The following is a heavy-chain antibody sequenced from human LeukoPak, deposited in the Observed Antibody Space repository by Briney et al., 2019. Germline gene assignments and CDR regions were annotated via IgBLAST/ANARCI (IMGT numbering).Heavy chain of an antibody. D-gene: IGHD4-17*01. CDR1: GFAFNNFW. J-gene: IGHJ4*02. Sequence: GGSLRLSCAASGFAFNNFWMLWARHAPGKGRVWVSRIETDGKHTHYADPVKGRFTISRDNAKDTLYLQMDSLRADDTGIYYCIRDRNGAFDSWGQGTLVTVSP. V-gene: IGHV3-74*01. CDR3: IRDRNGAFDS. CDR2: IETDGKHT.